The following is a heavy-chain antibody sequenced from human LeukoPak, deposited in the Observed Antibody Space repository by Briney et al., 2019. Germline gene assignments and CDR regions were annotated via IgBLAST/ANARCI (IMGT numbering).Heavy chain of an antibody. CDR1: GGSISSYY. CDR2: IYCSGST. CDR3: ARVRDTEHGDYFDY. Sequence: PSETLSLTCTVSGGSISSYYWSWIRQPPGKGLEWIGYIYCSGSTNYNPSLKSRVTISVDTSKNQFSLKLSSVTAADTAVYYCARVRDTEHGDYFDYWGQGTLVTVSS. V-gene: IGHV4-59*01. J-gene: IGHJ4*02. D-gene: IGHD5-18*01.